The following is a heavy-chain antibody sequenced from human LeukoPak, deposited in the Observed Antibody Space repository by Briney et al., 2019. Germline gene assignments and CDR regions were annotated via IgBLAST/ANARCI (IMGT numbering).Heavy chain of an antibody. V-gene: IGHV1-18*01. CDR3: AIAPNYYDSSGYKIDY. J-gene: IGHJ4*02. CDR1: GYTFTSYD. Sequence: GASVKVSCKASGYTFTSYDINWVRQAPGQGLEWMGWISAYNGNTNYAQKLQGRVTMTTDTSTSTAYMELRSLRSDDTAVYYCAIAPNYYDSSGYKIDYWGQGTLVTVSS. CDR2: ISAYNGNT. D-gene: IGHD3-22*01.